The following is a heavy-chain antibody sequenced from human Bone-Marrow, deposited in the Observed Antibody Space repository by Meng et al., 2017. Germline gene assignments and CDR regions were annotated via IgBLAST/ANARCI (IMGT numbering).Heavy chain of an antibody. D-gene: IGHD5-12*01. Sequence: GESLKISCKGSGYSFSDFWIGWVRQMPGKGLEWMGIIYPGDSDTRYSPSFQGQVTISADKSISTAYLQWSSLKASDTAMYYCARLIVATAGYYYYGMDVWGQGTTVTVSS. CDR1: GYSFSDFW. CDR3: ARLIVATAGYYYYGMDV. V-gene: IGHV5-51*01. J-gene: IGHJ6*02. CDR2: IYPGDSDT.